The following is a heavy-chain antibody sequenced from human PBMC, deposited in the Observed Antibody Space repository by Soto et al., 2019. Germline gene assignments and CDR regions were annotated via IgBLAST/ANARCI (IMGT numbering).Heavy chain of an antibody. D-gene: IGHD2-8*01. J-gene: IGHJ4*02. CDR3: ARTYIVLMVYAIDYFDY. CDR1: GFTFSSDR. CDR2: IKQDGSEK. Sequence: GGSLRLSCAASGFTFSSDRMIWFRQAPGKGLEWVANIKQDGSEKYYVDSVKGRFTISRDNAKNSLYLQMNSLRAEDTAVYYCARTYIVLMVYAIDYFDYWGQGTLVTVSS. V-gene: IGHV3-7*03.